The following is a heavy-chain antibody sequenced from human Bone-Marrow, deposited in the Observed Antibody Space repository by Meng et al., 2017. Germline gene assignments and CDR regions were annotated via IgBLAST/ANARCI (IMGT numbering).Heavy chain of an antibody. Sequence: SLKISCAASGFTFDDYAMHWVRQAPGKGLEWVSGIRRDGSVTGYADSVKGRFTISRDNAKNTLYLQMNSLRAEDTAVYYCARDSSGPDYWGQGTLVTVSS. CDR1: GFTFDDYA. J-gene: IGHJ4*02. CDR3: ARDSSGPDY. V-gene: IGHV3-9*01. D-gene: IGHD1-1*01. CDR2: IRRDGSVT.